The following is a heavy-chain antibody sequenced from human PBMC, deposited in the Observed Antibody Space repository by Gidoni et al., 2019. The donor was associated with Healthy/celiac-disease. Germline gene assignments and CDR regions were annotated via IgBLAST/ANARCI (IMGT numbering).Heavy chain of an antibody. CDR1: GYTFTSYY. V-gene: IGHV1-46*01. D-gene: IGHD2-15*01. CDR2: INPSGGST. CDR3: ARDMVEGGVVVAAPLY. Sequence: QVQLVQSGAEVKKPGASVKVSCKASGYTFTSYYMHWVRQAPGQGLEWMGIINPSGGSTSYAQKFQGRVTMTRDTSTSTVYMELSSLRSEDTAVYYCARDMVEGGVVVAAPLYWGQGTLVTVSS. J-gene: IGHJ4*02.